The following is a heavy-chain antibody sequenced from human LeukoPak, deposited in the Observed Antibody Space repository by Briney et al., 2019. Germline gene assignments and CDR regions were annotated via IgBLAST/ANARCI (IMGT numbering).Heavy chain of an antibody. D-gene: IGHD6-6*01. CDR1: GGSISSSSYY. Sequence: SETLSLTCTVSGGSISSSSYYWGWIRQPPGKGLEWIGSIYYSGSTYYNPSLKSRVTISVDTSKNQFSLKLNSVTAADTAVYYCARHGPSEYSSSYLFDYWGQGTLVTVSS. CDR2: IYYSGST. CDR3: ARHGPSEYSSSYLFDY. V-gene: IGHV4-39*01. J-gene: IGHJ4*02.